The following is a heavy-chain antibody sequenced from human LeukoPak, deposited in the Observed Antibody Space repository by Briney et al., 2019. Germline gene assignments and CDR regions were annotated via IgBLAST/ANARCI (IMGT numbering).Heavy chain of an antibody. D-gene: IGHD3-22*01. V-gene: IGHV3-15*01. Sequence: PGGSLRLSCAASGFTFSSYTMNWVRQAPGKGLEWVGRIKSKTVGGTADYAAPVKDRFTISRDDSKNTVYLQMNSLKTEDTAVYYCSTEWLLPDYWGQGTLVTVSS. J-gene: IGHJ4*02. CDR2: IKSKTVGGTA. CDR3: STEWLLPDY. CDR1: GFTFSSYT.